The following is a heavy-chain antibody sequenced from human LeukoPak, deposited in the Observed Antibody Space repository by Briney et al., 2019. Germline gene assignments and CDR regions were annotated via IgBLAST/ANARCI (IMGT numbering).Heavy chain of an antibody. J-gene: IGHJ6*03. CDR3: AGRDYMDV. Sequence: ASVKVSCKASGYTFTGYYMHWVRQAPGQGLEWMGWINPNSGGTNYAQRFQGRVTMTRDTSISTAYMELSSLRSEDTAVYYCAGRDYMDVWGKGTTVTISS. V-gene: IGHV1-2*02. CDR2: INPNSGGT. CDR1: GYTFTGYY.